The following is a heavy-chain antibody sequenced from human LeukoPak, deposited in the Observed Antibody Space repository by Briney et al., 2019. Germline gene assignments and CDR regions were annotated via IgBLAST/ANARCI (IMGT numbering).Heavy chain of an antibody. J-gene: IGHJ6*02. CDR2: IYYSGST. V-gene: IGHV4-31*03. Sequence: SQTLSLTCTVSGGSISTGGYYWSWIRQHPGKGLEWIGYIYYSGSTSYNPSLKSRITMSVDTSKNQFSLMLTSVTAADTAVCYCARDVGGIYCSGGSCYSDGEDVWGQGTTVTVSS. CDR1: GGSISTGGYY. CDR3: ARDVGGIYCSGGSCYSDGEDV. D-gene: IGHD2-15*01.